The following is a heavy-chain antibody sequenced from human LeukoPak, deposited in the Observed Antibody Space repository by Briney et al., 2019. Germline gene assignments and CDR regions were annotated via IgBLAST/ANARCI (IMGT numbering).Heavy chain of an antibody. D-gene: IGHD3-22*01. V-gene: IGHV4-34*01. CDR3: ARSKDGSGFAAY. J-gene: IGHJ4*02. CDR1: GGSFSGYY. CDR2: INHSGST. Sequence: PSETLSLTCAVYGGSFSGYYWSWIRQPPEKGLEWIGEINHSGSTNYNPSLKSRVTISVDTSKNQFSLKLSSVTAADTAVYYCARSKDGSGFAAYWGQGTQVTVSS.